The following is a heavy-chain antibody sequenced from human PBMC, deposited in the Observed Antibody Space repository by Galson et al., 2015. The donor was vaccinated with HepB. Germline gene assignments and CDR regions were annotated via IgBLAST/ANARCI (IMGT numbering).Heavy chain of an antibody. D-gene: IGHD1-26*01. J-gene: IGHJ4*02. Sequence: SVKVSCKSSGYTFTSYYMHWVRQAPGQGLEWMGIINPSGGSTSYAQKFQGRVTMTRDMSTSTAYMELSSLRSEDTAVYYCAAYSGSYPFDYWGQGTLVTVSS. CDR2: INPSGGST. CDR3: AAYSGSYPFDY. CDR1: GYTFTSYY. V-gene: IGHV1-46*01.